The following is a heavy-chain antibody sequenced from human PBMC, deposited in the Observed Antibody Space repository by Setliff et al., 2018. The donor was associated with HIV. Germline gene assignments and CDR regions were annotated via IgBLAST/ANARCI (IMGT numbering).Heavy chain of an antibody. CDR3: AKDRSGSYRTFDY. CDR2: IYFNGVT. J-gene: IGHJ4*02. D-gene: IGHD1-26*01. V-gene: IGHV4-59*12. Sequence: PSETLSLTCTVSGGSMKPYYWSWIRQPPGKGPEWIGFIYFNGVTDYNPSLKSRLIMSLDMSRNQVSLKMTSVTAADTAVYYCAKDRSGSYRTFDYWGPGILVTVSS. CDR1: GGSMKPYY.